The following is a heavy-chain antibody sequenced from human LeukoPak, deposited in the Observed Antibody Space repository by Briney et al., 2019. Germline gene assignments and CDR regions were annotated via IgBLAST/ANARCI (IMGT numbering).Heavy chain of an antibody. CDR2: MNPNSGNT. J-gene: IGHJ5*02. V-gene: IGHV1-8*01. CDR3: ARLAYYDFWSGYSLKWFDP. CDR1: GYTFTSYD. Sequence: ASVKVSCKASGYTFTSYDINWVRQATGQGLEWMGWMNPNSGNTGYAQKFQGRVTMTRNTSISTAYMELSSLRSEDTAVYYCARLAYYDFWSGYSLKWFDPWGQGTLVTVYS. D-gene: IGHD3-3*01.